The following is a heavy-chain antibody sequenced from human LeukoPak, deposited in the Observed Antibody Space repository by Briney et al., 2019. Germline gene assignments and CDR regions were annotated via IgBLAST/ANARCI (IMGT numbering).Heavy chain of an antibody. CDR2: MNPNSGDT. CDR3: ARVVGGWLVQGNYYFDY. V-gene: IGHV1-8*01. D-gene: IGHD6-19*01. CDR1: GYTFSNYD. J-gene: IGHJ4*02. Sequence: GASVKVSCKASGYTFSNYDINWVRQATGQGLEWMGWMNPNSGDTGYAQKFQGRVTMTRNTSISTAYMELSSLRSEDTAVYYCARVVGGWLVQGNYYFDYWGQGTLVTVSS.